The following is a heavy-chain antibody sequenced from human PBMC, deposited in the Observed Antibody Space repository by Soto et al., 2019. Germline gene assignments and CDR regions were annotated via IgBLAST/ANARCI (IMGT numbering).Heavy chain of an antibody. CDR1: GFTFSSYA. D-gene: IGHD1-26*01. J-gene: IGHJ6*02. V-gene: IGHV3-30-3*01. Sequence: GGSLRLSCAASGFTFSSYAMHWVRQAPGKGLEWVAVISYDGSNKYYADSVKGRFTISRDNSKNTLYLQMNSLRAEDTAVYYCAKGGATIYYYYYYGMDVWGQGTTVTVSS. CDR3: AKGGATIYYYYYYGMDV. CDR2: ISYDGSNK.